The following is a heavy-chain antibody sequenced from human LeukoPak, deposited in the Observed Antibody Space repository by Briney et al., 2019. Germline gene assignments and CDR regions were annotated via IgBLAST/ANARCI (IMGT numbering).Heavy chain of an antibody. Sequence: ASVKVSCKASGYAFTGYYMHWVRQAPGQGLEWMGWINPNSGGTNYAQKFQGRVTMTSDASVNTAYMQLSRLKSDDTAIYYCARGEAPEDKWGQGTLVTVSS. J-gene: IGHJ4*02. V-gene: IGHV1-2*02. CDR3: ARGEAPEDK. CDR1: GYAFTGYY. CDR2: INPNSGGT.